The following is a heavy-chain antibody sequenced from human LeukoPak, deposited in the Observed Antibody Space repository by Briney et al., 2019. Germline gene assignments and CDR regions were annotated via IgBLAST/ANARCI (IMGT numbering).Heavy chain of an antibody. Sequence: SVKVSCKASGGTFSSYAISWVRQAPGQGLEWMGGIIPIFGTANYAQKFQGRVTITADKSTSTAYMELSSLRSEDTAVYYCATANTALLYYYYMDVWGKGTTVTVSS. CDR3: ATANTALLYYYYMDV. D-gene: IGHD5-18*01. CDR1: GGTFSSYA. J-gene: IGHJ6*03. V-gene: IGHV1-69*06. CDR2: IIPIFGTA.